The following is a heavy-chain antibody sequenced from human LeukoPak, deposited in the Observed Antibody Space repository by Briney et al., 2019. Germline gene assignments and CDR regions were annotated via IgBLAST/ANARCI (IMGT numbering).Heavy chain of an antibody. V-gene: IGHV3-30*18. D-gene: IGHD2-15*01. CDR2: ISYDGSNK. Sequence: GGSLRLSCAASGFTFSSYGMHWVRQAPGKGLEWVAVISYDGSNKYYADSVKGRFTISRDNSKNTLYLQMNSLRAEDTAVYYCAKEIVVVVAAHGTGGDYWGQGTLVTVSS. CDR1: GFTFSSYG. J-gene: IGHJ4*02. CDR3: AKEIVVVVAAHGTGGDY.